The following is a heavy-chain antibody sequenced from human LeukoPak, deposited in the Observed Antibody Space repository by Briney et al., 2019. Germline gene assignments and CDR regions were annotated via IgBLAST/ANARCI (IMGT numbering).Heavy chain of an antibody. V-gene: IGHV1-69*05. CDR3: AREDTIFGGVIGFDY. CDR2: IIPIFGTA. Sequence: ASVKVSCKASGGTFSSYAISWVRQAPGQGLEWMGRIIPIFGTANYAQKFQGRVTITTDESTSTAYMELSSLRSEDTAVYYCAREDTIFGGVIGFDYWGQGTLVTVSS. CDR1: GGTFSSYA. J-gene: IGHJ4*02. D-gene: IGHD3-3*01.